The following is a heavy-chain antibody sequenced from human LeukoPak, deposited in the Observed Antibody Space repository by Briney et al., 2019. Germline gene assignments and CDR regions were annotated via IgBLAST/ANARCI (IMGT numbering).Heavy chain of an antibody. D-gene: IGHD2-15*01. J-gene: IGHJ5*02. CDR1: GGSISSYD. CDR2: FYTGGTA. V-gene: IGHV4-4*07. CDR3: AKERQVAGSNWFDP. Sequence: PSETLSLTCTVSGGSISSYDWSWIRQPAGKGLEWIGRFYTGGTANYNPFFKSRVTMSLDTSKNQFPLKLRSVTAADTAVYFCAKERQVAGSNWFDPWGQGTLVTVSS.